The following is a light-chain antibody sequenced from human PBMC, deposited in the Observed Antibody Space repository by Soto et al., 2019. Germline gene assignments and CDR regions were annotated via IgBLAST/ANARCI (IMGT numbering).Light chain of an antibody. V-gene: IGKV3-20*01. CDR2: VAS. CDR1: QSVGSGF. J-gene: IGKJ2*01. Sequence: EIVLTQSPGTLSLSPGERATLSCRASQSVGSGFLAWYQQKPGQAPRLLIYVASSRATGIPDRFSGSGSGTDFTLTISRLEPEDFAVYYCQQYDSSPYTFGHGTKLEIK. CDR3: QQYDSSPYT.